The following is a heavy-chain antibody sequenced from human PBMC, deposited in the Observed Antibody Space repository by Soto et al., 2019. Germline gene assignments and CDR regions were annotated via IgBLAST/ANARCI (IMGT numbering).Heavy chain of an antibody. J-gene: IGHJ6*02. D-gene: IGHD1-26*01. V-gene: IGHV5-51*01. CDR1: GYNFTNYW. CDR3: ARQEGATVLFYYGMDV. CDR2: IYPGDSET. Sequence: GESLKISCKGSGYNFTNYWIGWVRQMPGKGLEWMGIIYPGDSETKYSPSFQGQVTISADKSISAAYLQWRSLKASDTAMYYCARQEGATVLFYYGMDVWGQGTTVAVSS.